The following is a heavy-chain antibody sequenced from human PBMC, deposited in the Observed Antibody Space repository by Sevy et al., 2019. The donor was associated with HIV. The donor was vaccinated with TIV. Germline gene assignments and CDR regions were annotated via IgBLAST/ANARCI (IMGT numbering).Heavy chain of an antibody. D-gene: IGHD2-21*02. CDR3: ARGGGYCGGDCYSIDY. CDR2: IWYDGTIK. V-gene: IGHV3-33*08. CDR1: GFTFSSYV. Sequence: GGSLRLSCAASGFTFSSYVMHWVRQAPGKGLEWGALIWYDGTIKYYADSVKGRFTISRDNSKDTLFLQINSLTPEDTAVYYCARGGGYCGGDCYSIDYWGQGALVTVSS. J-gene: IGHJ4*02.